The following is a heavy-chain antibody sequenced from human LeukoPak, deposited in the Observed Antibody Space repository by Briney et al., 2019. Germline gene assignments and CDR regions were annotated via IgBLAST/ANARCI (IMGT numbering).Heavy chain of an antibody. CDR2: ISGSGGST. J-gene: IGHJ4*02. V-gene: IGHV3-23*01. CDR3: AKDGSAAAGSEVDY. Sequence: GGSLRLSCAASGFTFSSYAMSWVRQAQGKGLEWVSAISGSGGSTYYADSVKGRFTISRDNSKNTLYLQMNSLRAEDTAVYYCAKDGSAAAGSEVDYWGQGTLVTVSS. D-gene: IGHD6-13*01. CDR1: GFTFSSYA.